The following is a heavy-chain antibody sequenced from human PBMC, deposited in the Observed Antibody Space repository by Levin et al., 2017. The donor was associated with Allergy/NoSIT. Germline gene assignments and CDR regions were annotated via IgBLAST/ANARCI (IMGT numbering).Heavy chain of an antibody. CDR1: GFTFDDYA. CDR3: AKDSRWNYYTYAFDI. V-gene: IGHV3-9*01. CDR2: ISWNSGSI. D-gene: IGHD1-7*01. Sequence: GGSLRLSCAASGFTFDDYAMHWVRQAPGKGLEWVSGISWNSGSIGYADSVKGRFTISRDNAKNSLYLQMNSLRAEDTALYYCAKDSRWNYYTYAFDIWGQGTMVTVSS. J-gene: IGHJ3*02.